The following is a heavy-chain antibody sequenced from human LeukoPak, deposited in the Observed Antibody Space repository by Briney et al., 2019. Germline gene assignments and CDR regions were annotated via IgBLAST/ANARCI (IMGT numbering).Heavy chain of an antibody. CDR1: GGSISSGSYY. CDR2: IYTSGST. CDR3: ARAQYYYDSSGYYWYFDL. V-gene: IGHV4-61*02. J-gene: IGHJ2*01. D-gene: IGHD3-22*01. Sequence: SETLSLTCTVSGGSISSGSYYRSWIRQPAGKGLEWIGRIYTSGSTNYNPSLKSRVTISVDTSKNQFSLKLSSVTAADTAVYYCARAQYYYDSSGYYWYFDLWGRGTLVTVSS.